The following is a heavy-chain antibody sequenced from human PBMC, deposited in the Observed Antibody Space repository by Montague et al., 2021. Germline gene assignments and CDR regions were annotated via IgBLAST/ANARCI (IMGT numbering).Heavy chain of an antibody. CDR3: VVTPSLYYHGMDV. D-gene: IGHD4-23*01. CDR2: IYNSGST. J-gene: IGHJ6*02. V-gene: IGHV4-39*01. Sequence: SETLSLTCTVSGGSISSSSYYWGWIRQPPGKGLEWIGSIYNSGSTYYNTSLKSRLTISVDTSKNQFSLKLSSVTAADTAGYYGVVTPSLYYHGMDVWGQGTPVTVSS. CDR1: GGSISSSSYY.